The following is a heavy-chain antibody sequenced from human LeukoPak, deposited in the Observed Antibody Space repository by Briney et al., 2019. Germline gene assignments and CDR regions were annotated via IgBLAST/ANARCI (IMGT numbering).Heavy chain of an antibody. CDR2: IKQDGSEK. CDR3: ARDLWDSNSYYYGMDV. V-gene: IGHV3-7*01. CDR1: GFTFSNYW. D-gene: IGHD1-26*01. Sequence: GGSLRLSWAVSGFTFSNYWMNWVSQAPGKGLAWVANIKQDGSEKYYVDSVKGRFTISRDNAKNSLYLQMNSLRAEDTAVYYCARDLWDSNSYYYGMDVWGQGTTVTVSS. J-gene: IGHJ6*02.